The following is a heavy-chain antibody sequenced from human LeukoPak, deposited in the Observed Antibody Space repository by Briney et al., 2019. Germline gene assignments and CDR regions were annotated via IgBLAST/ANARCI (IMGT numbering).Heavy chain of an antibody. D-gene: IGHD2-2*01. CDR2: INHSGST. CDR1: GGSFSGYY. J-gene: IGHJ4*02. Sequence: SETPSLTCAVYGGSFSGYYWSWIRQPPGKGLEWIGEINHSGSTNYNPSLKSRVAISVDTSKNQFSLKLSSVTAADTAVYYCARGGGYCSSASCYWAGWGQGTLVIVSS. CDR3: ARGGGYCSSASCYWAG. V-gene: IGHV4-34*01.